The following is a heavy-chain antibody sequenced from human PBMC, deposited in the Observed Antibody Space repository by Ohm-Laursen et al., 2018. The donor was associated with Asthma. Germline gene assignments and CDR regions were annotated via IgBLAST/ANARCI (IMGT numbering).Heavy chain of an antibody. V-gene: IGHV3-23*01. Sequence: SLRLSCAAFGFTFSSYAMSWVRQAPGKGLEWVSAISGSGGSTYYADSVKGRFTISRDNSKNTLYLQMNSLRAEDTAVYYCASTPYSSGWWDLVYFDYWGQGTLVTVSS. CDR1: GFTFSSYA. CDR3: ASTPYSSGWWDLVYFDY. CDR2: ISGSGGST. D-gene: IGHD6-19*01. J-gene: IGHJ4*02.